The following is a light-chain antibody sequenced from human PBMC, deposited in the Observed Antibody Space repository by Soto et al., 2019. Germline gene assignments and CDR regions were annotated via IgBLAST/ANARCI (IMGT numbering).Light chain of an antibody. V-gene: IGLV2-14*01. Sequence: QSALTQPASVSGSPGQSITISCTGTSSDVGGYNYVSWYQQHPGKAPKLMIYEVSSRPSGVSNRFSGSKSGNTASLTISGLHAEDGADYYCSSYTSSSTLGVVGTGSKLT. CDR1: SSDVGGYNY. CDR3: SSYTSSSTLGV. CDR2: EVS. J-gene: IGLJ1*01.